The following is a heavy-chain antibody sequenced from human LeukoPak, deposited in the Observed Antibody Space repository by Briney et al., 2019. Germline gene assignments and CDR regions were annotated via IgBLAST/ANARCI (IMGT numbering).Heavy chain of an antibody. CDR2: IKQDGSEK. CDR3: AIRRRDIVVVPAATTLDY. V-gene: IGHV3-7*01. D-gene: IGHD2-2*01. CDR1: GFTFSSYW. Sequence: PGGSLRLSWAASGFTFSSYWMSWVRQAPGKGLEWVANIKQDGSEKYYVDSVKGRFTISRDNAKNSLYLQMNSLRAEDTAVYYCAIRRRDIVVVPAATTLDYWGQGTLVTVSS. J-gene: IGHJ4*02.